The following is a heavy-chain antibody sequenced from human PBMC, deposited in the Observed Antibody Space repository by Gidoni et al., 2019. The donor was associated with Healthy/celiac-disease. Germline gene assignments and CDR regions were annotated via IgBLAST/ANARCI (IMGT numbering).Heavy chain of an antibody. CDR2: IYYSGST. D-gene: IGHD3-3*01. CDR1: GGSIISGGYY. CDR3: ARDKVAIFGVVTRPNDAFDI. Sequence: QVQLQESGPGLVKPSQTLSLTCTVSGGSIISGGYYCSWIRQHPGKGLEWIGYIYYSGSTYYNPSLKSRVTISVDTSKNQFSLKLSSVTAADTAVYYCARDKVAIFGVVTRPNDAFDIWGQGTMVTVSS. V-gene: IGHV4-31*03. J-gene: IGHJ3*02.